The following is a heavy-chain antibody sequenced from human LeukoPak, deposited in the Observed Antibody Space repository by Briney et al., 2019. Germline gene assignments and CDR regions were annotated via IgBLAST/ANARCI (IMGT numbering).Heavy chain of an antibody. V-gene: IGHV1-69*06. Sequence: SVKVSCKASGGTFSSYAISWVRQAPGQGLEWMGGITPIFGTANYAQKFQGRVTITADKSTSTAYMELSSLRSEDTAVYYCARKVPNDSSGYYYRGQFDPWGQGTLVTVSS. J-gene: IGHJ5*02. CDR2: ITPIFGTA. CDR1: GGTFSSYA. CDR3: ARKVPNDSSGYYYRGQFDP. D-gene: IGHD3-22*01.